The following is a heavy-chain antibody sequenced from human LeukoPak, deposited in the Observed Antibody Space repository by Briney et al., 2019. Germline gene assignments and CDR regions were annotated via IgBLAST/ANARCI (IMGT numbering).Heavy chain of an antibody. Sequence: GGSLRLSCAASGFIFSNYWMQWVRQAPGKGLVWVSRINGDASSISYADSVKGRFTISRDNAKNTLYLQMNSLRVEDTAVYYCARVWDKADYWGQGTLVTVSS. CDR1: GFIFSNYW. CDR3: ARVWDKADY. D-gene: IGHD1-26*01. CDR2: INGDASSI. V-gene: IGHV3-74*01. J-gene: IGHJ4*02.